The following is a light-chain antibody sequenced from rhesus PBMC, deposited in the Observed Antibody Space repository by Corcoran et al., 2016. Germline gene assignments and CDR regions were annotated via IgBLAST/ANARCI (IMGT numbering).Light chain of an antibody. CDR1: HSVCSY. CDR2: GAS. CDR3: QQSSNS. J-gene: IGKJ2*01. V-gene: IGKV3-24*04. Sequence: TVVTQSPATLSLSPGERATLSCRASHSVCSYLAWYQQKPGQAPRLLTYGASRRATGIPDRFSGRGSGTDLTLTIRSLEPEDVGVYCCQQSSNSFDQGTKVEIK.